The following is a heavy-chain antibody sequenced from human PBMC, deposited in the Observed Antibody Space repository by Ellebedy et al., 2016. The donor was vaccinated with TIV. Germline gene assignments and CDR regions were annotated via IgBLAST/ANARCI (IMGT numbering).Heavy chain of an antibody. CDR2: INPNGGAT. J-gene: IGHJ4*02. CDR3: ARAASTYDLSSGHKLDDF. D-gene: IGHD3-3*01. Sequence: ASVKVSXXTSGYIFTSYSVHWVRQAPGQGLEWMARINPNGGATKFAQKFHDRVTLTSDTSISTAYLELSSLTSEDTAVYYCARAASTYDLSSGHKLDDFWGQGTLVTVSS. CDR1: GYIFTSYS. V-gene: IGHV1-2*06.